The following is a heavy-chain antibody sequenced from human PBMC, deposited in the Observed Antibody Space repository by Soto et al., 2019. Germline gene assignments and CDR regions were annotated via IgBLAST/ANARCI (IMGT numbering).Heavy chain of an antibody. Sequence: GGSLRLSCAASGFTFSSYAMSWVRQAPGKGLEWVSAISGSGGSTYYADSVKGRFTISRDNSKNTLYLQMNSLRAGDTAVYYCAKDQGAGYGYGDHEYYFDYWGQGT. J-gene: IGHJ4*02. D-gene: IGHD4-17*01. CDR3: AKDQGAGYGYGDHEYYFDY. V-gene: IGHV3-23*01. CDR1: GFTFSSYA. CDR2: ISGSGGST.